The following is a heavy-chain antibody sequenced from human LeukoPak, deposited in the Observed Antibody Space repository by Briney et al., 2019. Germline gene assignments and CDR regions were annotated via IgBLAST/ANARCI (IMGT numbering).Heavy chain of an antibody. CDR2: ITTGRGET. Sequence: ASVTVSFKASGYTFTDYGPHWVRQAPGQSLEWMGWITTGRGETRYSQEFQRRITFTRDTSASKVYMDLSDLRSDDTAFYYCARGGKQWRGGNYFDSWGQGTLVAVSS. J-gene: IGHJ4*02. CDR3: ARGGKQWRGGNYFDS. CDR1: GYTFTDYG. V-gene: IGHV1-3*04. D-gene: IGHD6-19*01.